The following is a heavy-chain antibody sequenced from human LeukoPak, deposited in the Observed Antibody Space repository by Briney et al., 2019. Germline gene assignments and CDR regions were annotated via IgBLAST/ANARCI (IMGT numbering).Heavy chain of an antibody. D-gene: IGHD3-22*01. CDR1: GYTFTGYY. CDR2: INPNSGGT. Sequence: RASVKVSCKASGYTFTGYYMHWVRQAPGQGLEWMGWINPNSGGTNYAQKFQGRVTMTRDTSISTAYMELSRLRSDDTAVYYCARVWLGPDYYDSSGYHWRYSFDIWGQGTMVTVSS. CDR3: ARVWLGPDYYDSSGYHWRYSFDI. V-gene: IGHV1-2*02. J-gene: IGHJ3*02.